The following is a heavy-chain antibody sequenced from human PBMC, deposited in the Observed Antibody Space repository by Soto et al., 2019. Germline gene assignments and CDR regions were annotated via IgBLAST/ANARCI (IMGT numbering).Heavy chain of an antibody. CDR3: ARDPGRAGTTLYYYYGMDV. D-gene: IGHD1-1*01. V-gene: IGHV3-33*01. J-gene: IGHJ6*02. CDR2: IWYDGSNK. Sequence: GGSLRLSCAASGFTFSSYGMHWVRQAPGKGLEWVAVIWYDGSNKYYADSVKGRFTISRDNSKNTLYLQMNSLRAEDTAVYYCARDPGRAGTTLYYYYGMDVWGQGTTVTVSS. CDR1: GFTFSSYG.